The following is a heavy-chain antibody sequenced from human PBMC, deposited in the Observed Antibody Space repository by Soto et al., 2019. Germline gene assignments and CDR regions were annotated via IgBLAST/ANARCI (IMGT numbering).Heavy chain of an antibody. V-gene: IGHV3-21*06. Sequence: EVQLVESGGGLVKPGGSLRLSCAAPGFTFSRHSMNWVRQAPGKGLEWVSCISGTGTFIYYSDSVKGRFTISRDDAKSSLYLQMNSLTAEDTAVYYCARGSVIDTGDALDIWGPGTMVTVS. CDR2: ISGTGTFI. D-gene: IGHD2-21*01. CDR1: GFTFSRHS. CDR3: ARGSVIDTGDALDI. J-gene: IGHJ3*02.